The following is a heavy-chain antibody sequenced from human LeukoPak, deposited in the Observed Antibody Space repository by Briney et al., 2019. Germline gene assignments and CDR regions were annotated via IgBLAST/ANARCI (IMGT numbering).Heavy chain of an antibody. CDR1: GFSFLDYW. J-gene: IGHJ4*02. CDR3: ARFRFYGSGSYYNY. Sequence: GESLKISCKGSGFSFLDYWIGWVRQMPGKGLELMGIIYPGDSNTRYSPSFQGQVTISVDKAISTAYLQWSSLKASDTAMYYCARFRFYGSGSYYNYWGQGTLVTVSS. V-gene: IGHV5-51*01. D-gene: IGHD3-10*01. CDR2: IYPGDSNT.